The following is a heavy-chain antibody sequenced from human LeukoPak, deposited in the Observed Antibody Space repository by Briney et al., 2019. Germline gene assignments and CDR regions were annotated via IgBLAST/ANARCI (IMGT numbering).Heavy chain of an antibody. V-gene: IGHV3-23*01. Sequence: GGSLRLSCATSVCSFRSHSMTWVRQAPWKGLEWLSAISISGDDTYYADSVKGRFTISRDNSKNTLYLQMNSLSADDTAMYYCANEIRPNDYWGQGTLVTVSS. J-gene: IGHJ4*02. CDR1: VCSFRSHS. CDR2: ISISGDDT. CDR3: ANEIRPNDY. D-gene: IGHD1-1*01.